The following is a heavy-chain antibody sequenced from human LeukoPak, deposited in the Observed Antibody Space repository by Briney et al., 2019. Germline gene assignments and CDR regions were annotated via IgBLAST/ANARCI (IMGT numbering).Heavy chain of an antibody. V-gene: IGHV4-38-2*02. CDR3: AREVTTMIYYYMDV. CDR1: GYSISSGYY. CDR2: IYHSGST. J-gene: IGHJ6*03. D-gene: IGHD4-17*01. Sequence: SETLSLTCTVSGYSISSGYYWGWIRQPPGKGLEWIGSIYHSGSTYYNPSLKSRVTISVDTSKNQFSLKLSSVTAADTAVYYCAREVTTMIYYYMDVWGKGTTVTVSS.